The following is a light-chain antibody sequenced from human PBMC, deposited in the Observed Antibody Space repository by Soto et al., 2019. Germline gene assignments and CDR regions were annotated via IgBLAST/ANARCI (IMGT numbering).Light chain of an antibody. CDR2: GAS. V-gene: IGKV3D-15*01. Sequence: IVLTQSPATLSLSPGDGATLSCRASQRITRNFLAWYQQRPGQAPRFLVYGASGRATGIPDRFSASGSETDFTLTISSLQSEDFAVYYCQQYNNWPPITFGQGTRLEIK. CDR3: QQYNNWPPIT. CDR1: QRITRN. J-gene: IGKJ5*01.